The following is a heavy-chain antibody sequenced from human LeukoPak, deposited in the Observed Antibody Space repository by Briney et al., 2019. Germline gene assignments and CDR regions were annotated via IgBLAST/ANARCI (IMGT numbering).Heavy chain of an antibody. V-gene: IGHV5-51*01. J-gene: IGHJ3*02. CDR3: ARKFCSTTTCYVAFDM. CDR2: IYARDSDT. D-gene: IGHD2-2*01. CDR1: GYTFTNYW. Sequence: GESLKISCKGSGYTFTNYWIGWVRQKPGKGLEYMGIIYARDSDTRYSPSFEGQVTISAYKSISTAYLHWSSLKASDTAMYFCARKFCSTTTCYVAFDMWGQGTMVTVSS.